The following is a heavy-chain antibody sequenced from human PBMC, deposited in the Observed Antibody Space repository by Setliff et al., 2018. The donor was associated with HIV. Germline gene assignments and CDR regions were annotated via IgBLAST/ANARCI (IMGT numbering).Heavy chain of an antibody. CDR3: ILLGMHGAFDI. J-gene: IGHJ3*02. CDR1: GFNFKNAW. CDR2: IKSRVDGETT. D-gene: IGHD7-27*01. Sequence: GGSLRLSCAGSGFNFKNAWMSWVRQAPGEGLEWVGRIKSRVDGETTAYAAPLKGRFTISRDDSKNTLYLQMDSLSTEDTAVYYCILLGMHGAFDIWGQGTMVTVSS. V-gene: IGHV3-15*01.